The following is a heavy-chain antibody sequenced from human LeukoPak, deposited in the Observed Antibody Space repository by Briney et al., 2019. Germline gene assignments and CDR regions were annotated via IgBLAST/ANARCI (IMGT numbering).Heavy chain of an antibody. D-gene: IGHD6-19*01. V-gene: IGHV3-30*04. CDR2: ISYDGTNK. J-gene: IGHJ3*02. CDR3: ATSVSVAENAFDI. CDR1: GLIFSSYA. Sequence: GRSLRLSCAASGLIFSSYAMDWVRQDPGKGLAWVASISYDGTNKYYADSVKGRFTTSRDDSKNTLYLQMNSLTTEDTAVYYCATSVSVAENAFDIWGQGTMVTVSS.